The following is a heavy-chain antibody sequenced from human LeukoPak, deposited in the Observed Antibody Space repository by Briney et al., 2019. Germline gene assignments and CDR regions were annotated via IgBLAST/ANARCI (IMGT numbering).Heavy chain of an antibody. V-gene: IGHV5-51*01. J-gene: IGHJ3*02. CDR1: GYSFTSYW. CDR3: ARRDTTMVRGVINNAFDI. D-gene: IGHD3-10*01. CDR2: IYPGDSDT. Sequence: GEPLKISCKGSGYSFTSYWIGWVRQMPGKGLEWMGIIYPGDSDTRYSPSFQGQVTISADKSISTAYLQWSSLKASDTAMYYCARRDTTMVRGVINNAFDIWGQGTMVTVSS.